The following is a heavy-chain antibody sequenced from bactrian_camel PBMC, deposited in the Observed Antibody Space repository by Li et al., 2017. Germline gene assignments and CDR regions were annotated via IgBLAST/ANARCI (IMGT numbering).Heavy chain of an antibody. J-gene: IGHJ4*01. D-gene: IGHD2*01. CDR3: TTLRSIY. V-gene: IGHV3S55*01. CDR2: IESDGTT. Sequence: QVQLVESGGGSVQVGGSLRLSCVASGDTIGRYCMGWFRQIPDKEREAVAGIESDGTTSYANSVKGRFTISRDNAKNTLYLQMNSLKTEDTAVYYCTTLRSIYWGQGTQVTVS. CDR1: GDTIGRYC.